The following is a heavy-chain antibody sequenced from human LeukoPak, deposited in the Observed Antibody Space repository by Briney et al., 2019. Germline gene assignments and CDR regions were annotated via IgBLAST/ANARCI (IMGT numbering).Heavy chain of an antibody. V-gene: IGHV1-18*01. CDR1: GYTFTSYG. D-gene: IGHD2-15*01. CDR3: ARDACGGSCYSAAFDI. J-gene: IGHJ3*02. Sequence: ASVKVSCKASGYTFTSYGISWVRQAPGHRLEWMGWISAYNGNTNYAQKLQGRVTMTTDTSTSTAYMELRSLRSDDTAVYYCARDACGGSCYSAAFDIWGQGTMVTVSS. CDR2: ISAYNGNT.